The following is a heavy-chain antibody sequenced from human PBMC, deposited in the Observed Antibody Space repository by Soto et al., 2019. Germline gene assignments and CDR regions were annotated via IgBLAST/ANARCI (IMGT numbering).Heavy chain of an antibody. CDR2: ISYDGSNK. J-gene: IGHJ3*02. CDR3: AKDFSSWLYDSGIYYYYAFDI. Sequence: GGSLRLSCAASGFTFSSYGMHWVRQAPGKGLEWVAVISYDGSNKYYADSVKGRFTISRDNSKNTLYLQMNSLRAEDTAVYYCAKDFSSWLYDSGIYYYYAFDIWGQGTMVTVSS. CDR1: GFTFSSYG. V-gene: IGHV3-30*18. D-gene: IGHD3-10*01.